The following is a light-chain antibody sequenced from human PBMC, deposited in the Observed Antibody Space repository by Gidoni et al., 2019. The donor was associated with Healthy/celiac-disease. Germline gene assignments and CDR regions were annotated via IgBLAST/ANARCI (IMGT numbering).Light chain of an antibody. CDR2: DAA. Sequence: AIQLTQSPSSLSASVGDRVTITCRASKGISSALAWYQHKQGKAPKLLIYDAASLESGVPSSFSGSVSGTDFPLTISSLQPEDFATYYCQQFNNYPLTFGGGTKVEIK. J-gene: IGKJ4*01. CDR3: QQFNNYPLT. CDR1: KGISSA. V-gene: IGKV1D-13*01.